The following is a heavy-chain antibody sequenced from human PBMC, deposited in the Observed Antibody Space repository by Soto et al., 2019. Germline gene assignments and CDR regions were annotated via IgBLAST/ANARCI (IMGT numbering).Heavy chain of an antibody. D-gene: IGHD6-13*01. V-gene: IGHV3-48*02. CDR3: ARDPSSSWYNYFDP. Sequence: EVQLVESGGGLVQPGGSLRLSCAASGFTFSTYSMNWVRQAPGKGLEWVSYISSGSGTIYYADSVKGRFTISRDNAKNSLYLQMNSLRDEDTAVYYCARDPSSSWYNYFDPWGQGTLVTVSS. CDR2: ISSGSGTI. CDR1: GFTFSTYS. J-gene: IGHJ5*02.